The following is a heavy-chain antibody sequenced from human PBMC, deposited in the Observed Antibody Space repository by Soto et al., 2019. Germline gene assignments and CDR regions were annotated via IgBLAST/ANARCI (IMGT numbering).Heavy chain of an antibody. CDR1: GFTFRNYA. Sequence: EVQLLESGGGLVQPGGSLRLSCAASGFTFRNYAMSWVRQAPGKGLEWVSAITGSGGNTYYPDSVKGRFTISRDNYKNTLYLQMNSLRAEETAVYYCAKDGGITMVRGRNFVPDAFDLWGQGTMVTVSS. V-gene: IGHV3-23*01. J-gene: IGHJ3*01. CDR2: ITGSGGNT. D-gene: IGHD3-10*01. CDR3: AKDGGITMVRGRNFVPDAFDL.